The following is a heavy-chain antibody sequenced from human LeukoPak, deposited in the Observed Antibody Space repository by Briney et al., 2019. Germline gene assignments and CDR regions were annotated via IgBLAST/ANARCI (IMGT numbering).Heavy chain of an antibody. D-gene: IGHD3-10*01. CDR1: GFTFSSYG. Sequence: PGRSLRLSCAASGFTFSSYGMHWVRQAPGKGLEWVAVISYDGSNKYYADSVKGRFTISRDNSKNTLYLQMNSLRAEDTAVYYCMSGVRGVPVWGQGTLVTVSS. CDR2: ISYDGSNK. V-gene: IGHV3-30*03. CDR3: MSGVRGVPV. J-gene: IGHJ4*02.